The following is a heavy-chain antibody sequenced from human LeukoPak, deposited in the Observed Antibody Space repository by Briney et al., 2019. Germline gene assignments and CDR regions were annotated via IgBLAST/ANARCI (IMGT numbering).Heavy chain of an antibody. CDR2: IKQDVTEK. CDR3: AKHIIVAAGSPLDY. J-gene: IGHJ4*02. D-gene: IGHD6-13*01. Sequence: PGGSLRLSCAASGFTFSSYWMSWVRQAPGKGLEWVAYIKQDVTEKYYVDSVKGRFSISRDNAKNSLYLQMNSLRAEDTAIYYCAKHIIVAAGSPLDYWGQGTLVTVSS. CDR1: GFTFSSYW. V-gene: IGHV3-7*03.